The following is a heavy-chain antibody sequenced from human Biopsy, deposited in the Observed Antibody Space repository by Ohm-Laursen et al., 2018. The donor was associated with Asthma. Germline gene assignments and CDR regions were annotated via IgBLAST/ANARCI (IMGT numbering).Heavy chain of an antibody. V-gene: IGHV4-31*03. D-gene: IGHD3-22*01. CDR2: IYYSGST. J-gene: IGHJ4*02. CDR1: YGSITSGGYY. CDR3: ARAQDYYDSRGYYRSFDY. Sequence: PSQTLSLTCPVSYGSITSGGYYWTWIRQHPGKGLEWIGFIYYSGSTYYNPSLKSRVSISIDTPKNQFSLKLSSVTAADTAVYYCARAQDYYDSRGYYRSFDYWGQGTLVTVSS.